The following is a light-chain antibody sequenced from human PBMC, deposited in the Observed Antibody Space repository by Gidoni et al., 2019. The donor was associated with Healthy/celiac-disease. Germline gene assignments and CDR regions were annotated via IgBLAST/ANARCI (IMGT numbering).Light chain of an antibody. V-gene: IGKV1-5*03. CDR3: QQYNSYRALT. J-gene: IGKJ4*01. CDR1: QSISSW. Sequence: DIQMTQSPSPLSASVGDRVTITCRASQSISSWLAWYQQKPGKAPKLLIYKASSLESGVPSRFSGSGSGTEFTLTISSLQPDDFATYYCQQYNSYRALTFXGXTKVEIK. CDR2: KAS.